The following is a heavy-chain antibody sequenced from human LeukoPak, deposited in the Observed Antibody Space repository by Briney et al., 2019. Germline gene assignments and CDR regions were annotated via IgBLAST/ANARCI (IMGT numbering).Heavy chain of an antibody. D-gene: IGHD5-24*01. J-gene: IGHJ5*02. CDR2: INPNSGGT. V-gene: IGHV1-2*06. Sequence: ASVKVSCKASGYTFTGYYMHWVRQVPGQGLEWMGRINPNSGGTNYAQKFQGRVTMTRDTSISTAYMELSRLRSDDTAVYYCARFSGRDGYNLAWGQGTLVTVSS. CDR1: GYTFTGYY. CDR3: ARFSGRDGYNLA.